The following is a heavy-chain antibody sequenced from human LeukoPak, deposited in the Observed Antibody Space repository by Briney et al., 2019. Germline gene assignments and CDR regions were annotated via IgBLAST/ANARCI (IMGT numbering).Heavy chain of an antibody. D-gene: IGHD3-10*02. V-gene: IGHV3-48*03. CDR3: AELGITMIGGV. Sequence: PGGCLRLSCAASGFTFSSYEMNWVRPAPGEGLGWVSYISSSGSTIYYADSVKGRFTISRDNAKNSLYLQMNSLRAEDTAVYYCAELGITMIGGVWGKGTTVTISS. CDR2: ISSSGSTI. J-gene: IGHJ6*04. CDR1: GFTFSSYE.